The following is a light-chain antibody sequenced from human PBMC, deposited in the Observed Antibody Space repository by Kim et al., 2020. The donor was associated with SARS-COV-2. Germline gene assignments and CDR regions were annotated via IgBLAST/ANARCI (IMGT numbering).Light chain of an antibody. CDR2: SNN. CDR3: AVWDDSLKQGV. CDR1: SSNIGSNN. J-gene: IGLJ3*02. Sequence: QSVLTQPPSASGTPGQRVTISCSGSSSNIGSNNVVWYQQLPGAAPNLLIYSNNQRPSGIPDRFSVSRSGTSASLAISGLQSGDEADYYCAVWDDSLKQGVFGGGTQLTV. V-gene: IGLV1-44*01.